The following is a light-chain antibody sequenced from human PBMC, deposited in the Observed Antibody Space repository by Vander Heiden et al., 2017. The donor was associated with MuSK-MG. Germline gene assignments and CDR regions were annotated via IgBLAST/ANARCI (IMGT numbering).Light chain of an antibody. CDR2: DEA. CDR3: QQFYSIPLT. CDR1: PRISNS. Sequence: DIQMTQSPSSLSPSVGDRVTITCRASPRISNSLAWYQQKPGKAAKLLLYDEARLESGVPSRFSGSGSGTDYTLTISSLQPEDFATYYCQQFYSIPLTFGGGTKVEI. J-gene: IGKJ4*01. V-gene: IGKV1-NL1*01.